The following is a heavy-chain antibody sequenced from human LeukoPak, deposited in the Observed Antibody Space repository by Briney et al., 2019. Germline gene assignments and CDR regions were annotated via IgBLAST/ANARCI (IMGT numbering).Heavy chain of an antibody. CDR2: IYHSGST. CDR1: GYSISSGYY. J-gene: IGHJ4*02. V-gene: IGHV4-38-2*02. D-gene: IGHD4-23*01. Sequence: SETLSLTCTVSGYSISSGYYWGWIRQPPGKGLEWIGSIYHSGSTYYNPSLKSRVTISVDTSKNQFSLKLSSVTAADTAVYYCARTDYGGNEVDYWGQGTLVTVSS. CDR3: ARTDYGGNEVDY.